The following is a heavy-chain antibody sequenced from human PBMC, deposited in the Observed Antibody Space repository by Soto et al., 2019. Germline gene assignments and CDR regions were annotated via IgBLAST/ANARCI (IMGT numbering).Heavy chain of an antibody. CDR3: ARVIPGAEAWFDP. D-gene: IGHD2-2*01. CDR2: ISAYTDDP. CDR1: GNTFTNFC. Sequence: ASVNVSCKSSGNTFTNFCVTWVRQAPGQGLEWMGWISAYTDDPNYAQKFQGRVTMTIDTSTSTAYLDLRSLTSDDTAVYYCARVIPGAEAWFDPWGQGTLVTVSS. V-gene: IGHV1-18*01. J-gene: IGHJ5*02.